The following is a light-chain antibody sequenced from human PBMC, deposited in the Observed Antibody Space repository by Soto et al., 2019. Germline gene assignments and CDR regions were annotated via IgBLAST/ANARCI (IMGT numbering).Light chain of an antibody. J-gene: IGKJ4*01. V-gene: IGKV3-15*01. CDR2: GAS. Sequence: EIVMTQSAATLSVSPGERATLSCRASQSAGSNLAWYQLKPGQAPRLLIYGASTRATGIPARFSGSGSGTDFTLTISSLQSEDFAIYFCQQYNNWPRSTFGGGTKVEIK. CDR1: QSAGSN. CDR3: QQYNNWPRST.